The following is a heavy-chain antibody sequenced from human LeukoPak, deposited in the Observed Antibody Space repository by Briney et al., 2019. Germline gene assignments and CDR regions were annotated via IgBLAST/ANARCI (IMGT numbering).Heavy chain of an antibody. J-gene: IGHJ6*03. Sequence: SETLSLTCTVSGGSISSYYWSWTRQPPGKGLEWIGYIYYSGSTNYNPSLKSRVTISVDTSKNQFSLKLSSVTAADTAVYYCARTHDSYYYYYMDVWGKGTTVTVSS. CDR3: ARTHDSYYYYYMDV. V-gene: IGHV4-59*01. CDR2: IYYSGST. CDR1: GGSISSYY.